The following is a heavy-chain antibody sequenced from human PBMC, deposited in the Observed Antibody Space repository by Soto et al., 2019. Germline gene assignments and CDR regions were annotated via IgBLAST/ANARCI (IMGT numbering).Heavy chain of an antibody. V-gene: IGHV1-2*04. CDR3: ARGDAYGTNGVCRRVDAFYI. CDR2: INPNSGGT. Sequence: ASVKVSCKASGYTFTGYYMHWVRQAPGQGLEWMGWINPNSGGTNYAQKFQGWVTMTRDTSISTAYMELSRLRSDDTAVYYCARGDAYGTNGVCRRVDAFYIWGQGTMVTVAS. CDR1: GYTFTGYY. J-gene: IGHJ3*02. D-gene: IGHD2-8*01.